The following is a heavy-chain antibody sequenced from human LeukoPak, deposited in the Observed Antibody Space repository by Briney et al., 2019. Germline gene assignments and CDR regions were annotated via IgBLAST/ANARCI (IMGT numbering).Heavy chain of an antibody. CDR3: ADYGVSGVRNNFY. J-gene: IGHJ4*02. V-gene: IGHV3-23*01. CDR2: ISVASNT. D-gene: IGHD3-3*01. Sequence: PGGSLRLSCAASGLAFSSYAMSWVRQAPGKGLEWVSTISVASNTFYADSVKGRFTISRDNSRNTVYLQMTSLRADDTAVYYCADYGVSGVRNNFYWGQGTLVTVPS. CDR1: GLAFSSYA.